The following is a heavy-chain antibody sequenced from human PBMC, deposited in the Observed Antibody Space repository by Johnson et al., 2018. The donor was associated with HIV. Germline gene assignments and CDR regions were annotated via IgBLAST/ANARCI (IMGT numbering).Heavy chain of an antibody. CDR2: INDGGSEK. CDR1: GFTFRSYW. Sequence: VQLVESGGGLVQPGGSLRLSCAASGFTFRSYWMTWFRQTPGKGLEWVANINDGGSEKYYVDTVKGRFTTSRDNTNNSLYLQMNSLKAEDTAVYYCARSKDCSVGTCPDGLDICGQWTMVIVSS. J-gene: IGHJ3*02. V-gene: IGHV3-7*01. D-gene: IGHD2-15*01. CDR3: ARSKDCSVGTCPDGLDI.